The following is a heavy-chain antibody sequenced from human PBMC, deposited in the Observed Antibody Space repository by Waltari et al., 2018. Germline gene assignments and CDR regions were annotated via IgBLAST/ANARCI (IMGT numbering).Heavy chain of an antibody. CDR2: IFYSGTP. D-gene: IGHD6-13*01. CDR3: ARLNLGATAANNWFDP. CDR1: GGSISNFNYY. Sequence: HLQLQESGPGLVEPSETLSLTCTVSGGSISNFNYYWGWIRQPPGKGLEWIASIFYSGTPYYNPSLKSRVTISVDTSKNQFSLRLSSVTAADTAVYYCARLNLGATAANNWFDPWGQGTLVTVSS. J-gene: IGHJ5*02. V-gene: IGHV4-39*01.